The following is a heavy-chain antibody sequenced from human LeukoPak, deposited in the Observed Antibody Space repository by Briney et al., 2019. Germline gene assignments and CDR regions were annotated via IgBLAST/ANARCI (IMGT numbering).Heavy chain of an antibody. V-gene: IGHV4-34*01. D-gene: IGHD3-22*01. Sequence: SETLSLTCAVYGGSFSGYYWSWIRQPPGKGLEWIGEINHSGSTNYNPSLKSRVTISVDTSKNQFSLKLSSVTAADTAVYYCARGGRRQSYYDSSGHYRRDFDYWGQGTLVTVSS. J-gene: IGHJ4*02. CDR2: INHSGST. CDR1: GGSFSGYY. CDR3: ARGGRRQSYYDSSGHYRRDFDY.